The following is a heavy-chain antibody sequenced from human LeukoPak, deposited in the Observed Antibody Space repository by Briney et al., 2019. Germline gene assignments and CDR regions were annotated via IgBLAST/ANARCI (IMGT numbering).Heavy chain of an antibody. CDR2: INHSGST. D-gene: IGHD3-16*02. V-gene: IGHV4-34*01. CDR1: GGSFSGYY. Sequence: SETLSLTCAVYGGSFSGYYWSWIRQPPGKGLEWIGEINHSGSTNYNPSLESRVTISVDTSKNQFSLKLSSVTAADTAVYYCARGLDHYDYVWGSYPYYYYMDVWGKGTTVTVSS. J-gene: IGHJ6*03. CDR3: ARGLDHYDYVWGSYPYYYYMDV.